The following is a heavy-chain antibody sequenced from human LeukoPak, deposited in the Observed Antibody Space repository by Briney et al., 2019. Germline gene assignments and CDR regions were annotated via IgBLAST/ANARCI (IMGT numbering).Heavy chain of an antibody. V-gene: IGHV1-46*01. D-gene: IGHD6-19*01. Sequence: ASVKVSCKASGYTFTSYYMHWVRQAPGQGLEWMGIINPSGGSTSYAQKFQGRVTMTRDTSTSTVYMELSSLRSEDTAVYYCARDSGRNSGWYGPYYYYYGMDVWGQGTTVTVSS. J-gene: IGHJ6*02. CDR1: GYTFTSYY. CDR3: ARDSGRNSGWYGPYYYYYGMDV. CDR2: INPSGGST.